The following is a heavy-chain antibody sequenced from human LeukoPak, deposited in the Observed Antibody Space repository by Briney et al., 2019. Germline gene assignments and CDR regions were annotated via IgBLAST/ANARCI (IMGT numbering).Heavy chain of an antibody. V-gene: IGHV4-38-2*02. CDR1: GFSISIGYY. Sequence: SETLSLTCIVSGFSISIGYYWGWIRQPPGKGLEWIGSIYYSGSTYYNPSLNSRVTISVDTSKNQSSLKLSSVTAADTAVYYCARGLGDYDFWGYYYTTTTWTSGAKGPRSPSP. J-gene: IGHJ6*03. CDR3: ARGLGDYDFWGYYYTTTTWTS. D-gene: IGHD3-3*01. CDR2: IYYSGST.